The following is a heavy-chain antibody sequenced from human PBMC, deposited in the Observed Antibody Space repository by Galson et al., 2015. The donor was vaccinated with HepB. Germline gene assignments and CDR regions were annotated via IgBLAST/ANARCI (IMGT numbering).Heavy chain of an antibody. CDR1: GYTFTSYG. D-gene: IGHD7-27*01. CDR3: ARAPWGRAFDI. V-gene: IGHV1-18*01. Sequence: SVKVSCKASGYTFTSYGISWVRQAPGQGLEWMGWISAYNGNTNYAQKFQGRVTMTRDTSISTASMEVNRLRSDGTAVYYCARAPWGRAFDIWGQGTLVAVSS. CDR2: ISAYNGNT. J-gene: IGHJ3*02.